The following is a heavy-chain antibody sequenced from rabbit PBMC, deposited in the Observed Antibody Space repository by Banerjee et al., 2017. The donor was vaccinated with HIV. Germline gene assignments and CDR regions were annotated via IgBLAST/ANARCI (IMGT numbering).Heavy chain of an antibody. D-gene: IGHD8-1*01. CDR3: ARAGSGYATGAFDP. V-gene: IGHV1S45*01. CDR2: IYAGSGGTT. J-gene: IGHJ2*01. CDR1: GFSFSSSYW. Sequence: QEQLVESGGDLVQPEGSLTLTCTASGFSFSSSYWICWVRQAPGKGLEWIACIYAGSGGTTYYASWAKGRFTISKTSSTTVTLQMTSLTAADTATYFCARAGSGYATGAFDPWGPGTLVTVS.